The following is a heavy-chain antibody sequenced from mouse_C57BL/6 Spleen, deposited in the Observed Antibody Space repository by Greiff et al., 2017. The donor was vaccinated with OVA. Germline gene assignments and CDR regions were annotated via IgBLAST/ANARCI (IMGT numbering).Heavy chain of an antibody. Sequence: QVQLQQSGAELVRPGTSVKMSCKASGYTFTNYWIGWAKQRPGHGLEWIGDIYPGGGYTKYNEKFKGKATLTADKSSSTAYMQFSSLTSEDSAIYYCARRRGYDAMDYWGQGTSVTVSS. CDR3: ARRRGYDAMDY. CDR1: GYTFTNYW. J-gene: IGHJ4*01. V-gene: IGHV1-63*01. CDR2: IYPGGGYT.